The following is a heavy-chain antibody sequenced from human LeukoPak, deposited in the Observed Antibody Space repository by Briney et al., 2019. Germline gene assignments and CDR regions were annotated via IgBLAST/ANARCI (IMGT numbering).Heavy chain of an antibody. V-gene: IGHV1-18*01. Sequence: ASVKVSCKASGYTFTSYGISWVRQAPGQGLEWMGWISAYNGNTNYAQKLQGRVTMTTDTSTSTAYMELRSLRSDDTAVYYCARDVLWADILTGYYIRDRYYYYMDVWGKGTTVTVSS. D-gene: IGHD3-9*01. CDR1: GYTFTSYG. J-gene: IGHJ6*03. CDR3: ARDVLWADILTGYYIRDRYYYYMDV. CDR2: ISAYNGNT.